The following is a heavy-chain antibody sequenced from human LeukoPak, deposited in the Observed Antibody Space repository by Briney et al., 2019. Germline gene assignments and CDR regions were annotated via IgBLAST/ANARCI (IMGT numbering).Heavy chain of an antibody. D-gene: IGHD3-3*01. V-gene: IGHV1-2*02. CDR1: GYSFTYYY. CDR2: INPKSGRT. Sequence: SVRVSCKTSGYSFTYYYIHWVRQAPGQGLEWMGWINPKSGRTSSARKFQDRVTMTRAPSISTVYMDMAWLTSDDTAIYFCARADFVDAGPYLIGPWGQGTLVTVSS. CDR3: ARADFVDAGPYLIGP. J-gene: IGHJ5*02.